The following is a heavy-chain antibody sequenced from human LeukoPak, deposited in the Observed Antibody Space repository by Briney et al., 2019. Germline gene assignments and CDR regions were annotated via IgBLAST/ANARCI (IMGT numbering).Heavy chain of an antibody. CDR1: GYVFTAYY. D-gene: IGHD3-10*01. J-gene: IGHJ4*02. CDR2: INPNTGGT. CDR3: ARDEEMTSGSGAGYCFEH. Sequence: VSVKVSCKASGYVFTAYYIHWVRRAPGQGLEWVAWINPNTGGTNYAQNFQGRVSLTRDTSICTAYMELRGLRFDDTALYYCARDEEMTSGSGAGYCFEHWGQGTLVTVSS. V-gene: IGHV1-2*02.